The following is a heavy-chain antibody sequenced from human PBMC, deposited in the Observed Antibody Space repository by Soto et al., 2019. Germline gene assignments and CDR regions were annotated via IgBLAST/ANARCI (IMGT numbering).Heavy chain of an antibody. CDR2: ICYDGSNT. J-gene: IGHJ4*02. D-gene: IGHD1-1*01. CDR3: ARGKTTPGY. Sequence: VQLLESGGGVVQPGRSLRLSCAASGFTFSSYGMHWVRQAPGKGLEWLAVICYDGSNTYYADSVKGRFTSSRHNSKNTLNLQMKSLRTDDTAVYYCARGKTTPGYWGQGTLVIVSS. CDR1: GFTFSSYG. V-gene: IGHV3-33*01.